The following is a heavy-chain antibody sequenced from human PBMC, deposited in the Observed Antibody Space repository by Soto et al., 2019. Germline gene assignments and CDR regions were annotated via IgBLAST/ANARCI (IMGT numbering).Heavy chain of an antibody. CDR3: ARDLPPYGGRRSPPTGAFED. V-gene: IGHV4-4*07. Sequence: SETLSLTCSVSGGSFTGDYWRWIRQPAGKGLQWIGRVFGNGAGTPIYNSLLKSRARMSADPSKRQFSLTLTSVTAADTAVYYCARDLPPYGGRRSPPTGAFEDWGQGIMVTVSS. CDR1: GGSFTGDY. CDR2: VFGNGAGTP. J-gene: IGHJ4*02. D-gene: IGHD2-15*01.